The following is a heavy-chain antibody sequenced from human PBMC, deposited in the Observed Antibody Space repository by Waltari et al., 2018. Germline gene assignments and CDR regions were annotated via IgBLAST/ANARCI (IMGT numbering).Heavy chain of an antibody. CDR1: GGSFSGYY. Sequence: QVQLQQWGAGLLKPSETLSLTCAVYGGSFSGYYWSWIRQPPGKGLEWIGEINHSEITNYKPSLKGRVNRSVDTSKNQFSLKLSSVTAADTAVYYCARGPWRYSSSWARNNWFDPWGQGTLVTVSS. CDR3: ARGPWRYSSSWARNNWFDP. V-gene: IGHV4-34*01. D-gene: IGHD6-13*01. CDR2: INHSEIT. J-gene: IGHJ5*02.